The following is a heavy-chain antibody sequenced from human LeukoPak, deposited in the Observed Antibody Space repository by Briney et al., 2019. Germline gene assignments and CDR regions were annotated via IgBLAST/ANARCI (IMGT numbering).Heavy chain of an antibody. Sequence: AGRSLRRSCAAPGFTFSSYGMHWVRQAPGKGLEWVAVIWYDGSNKYYADSVKGRFTISRDNSKNTLYLQMNSLRAEDTAVYHCAKTPGSLGGGDYWGQGTLVTVSS. D-gene: IGHD3-16*01. CDR2: IWYDGSNK. V-gene: IGHV3-33*06. J-gene: IGHJ4*02. CDR3: AKTPGSLGGGDY. CDR1: GFTFSSYG.